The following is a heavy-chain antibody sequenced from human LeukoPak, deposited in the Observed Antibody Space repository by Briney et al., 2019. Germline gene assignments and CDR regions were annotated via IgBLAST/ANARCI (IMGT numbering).Heavy chain of an antibody. D-gene: IGHD3-22*01. CDR2: FDPEDGET. V-gene: IGHV1-24*01. CDR1: GYTLTELS. CDR3: ARAVDYYDSSGYYYAHFDY. Sequence: ASVKVSCKVSGYTLTELSMHWVRQAPGKGLEWMGGFDPEDGETIYAQKFQGRVTMTEDTSTDTAYMELSSLRSEDTAVYYCARAVDYYDSSGYYYAHFDYWGQGTLVTVAS. J-gene: IGHJ4*02.